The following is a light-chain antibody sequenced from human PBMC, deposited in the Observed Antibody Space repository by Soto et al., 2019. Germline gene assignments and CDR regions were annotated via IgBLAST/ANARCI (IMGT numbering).Light chain of an antibody. CDR1: YSVNNR. V-gene: IGKV3-11*01. CDR3: QQRDNWLT. J-gene: IGKJ4*01. Sequence: VLTQSPGTLSLSPGERSTLSCRASYSVNNRLAWYQQKPGQAPRLLIYDVSNRATDIPARFSGSGAGTDFTLTISSLEPEDSAVYYCQQRDNWLTFGGGTKVDIK. CDR2: DVS.